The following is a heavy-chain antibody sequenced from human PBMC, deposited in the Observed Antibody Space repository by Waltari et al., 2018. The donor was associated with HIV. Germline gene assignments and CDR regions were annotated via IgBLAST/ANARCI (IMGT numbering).Heavy chain of an antibody. J-gene: IGHJ4*02. V-gene: IGHV3-74*03. CDR1: GFSFSSYW. CDR2: INRDVSRS. D-gene: IGHD1-26*01. CDR3: AREGATSGSYFFDC. Sequence: EVQLVESGGGLVQPGGSLRLPCAAFGFSFSSYWMHWVRPAPGKGLVWVSRINRDVSRSEYADSVKGRFTISRDNAKNTLYLQMNSLRAEDTAVYLCAREGATSGSYFFDCWGQGTLVTVSS.